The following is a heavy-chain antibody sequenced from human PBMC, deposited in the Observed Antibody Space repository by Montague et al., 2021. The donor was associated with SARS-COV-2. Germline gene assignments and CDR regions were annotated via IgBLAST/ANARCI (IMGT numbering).Heavy chain of an antibody. V-gene: IGHV4-39*01. CDR1: GGSISSSSYY. D-gene: IGHD3-3*01. Sequence: SETLSLTCTVSGGSISSSSYYWGWIRQPPGKGLEWIGSIYYSRSTYYNPSLKSRVTISVDTSKNQFSLKLSSVTAADTAVYYCARQKRRITIFGVVIPPVLPWFDPWGQGTLVTVSS. CDR2: IYYSRST. CDR3: ARQKRRITIFGVVIPPVLPWFDP. J-gene: IGHJ5*02.